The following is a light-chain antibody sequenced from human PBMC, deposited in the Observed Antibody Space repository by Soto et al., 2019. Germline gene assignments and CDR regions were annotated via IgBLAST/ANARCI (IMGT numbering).Light chain of an antibody. Sequence: QAVVTQSSSASASLGSSVKLTCTLSSGHSSYIIAWHQQQPGKAPRYLMKLEGSGSYNKGSGVPDRFSGSSSGADRYLTIYNLQVEDEADYYFETWDSNTRVFGGGTKLTVL. CDR2: LEGSGSY. CDR1: SGHSSYI. J-gene: IGLJ3*02. V-gene: IGLV4-60*02. CDR3: ETWDSNTRV.